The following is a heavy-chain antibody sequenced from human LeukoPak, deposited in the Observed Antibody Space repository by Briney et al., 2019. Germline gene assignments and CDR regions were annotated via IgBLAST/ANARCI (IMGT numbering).Heavy chain of an antibody. V-gene: IGHV1-46*01. Sequence: ASVKVSCKPSGYTFTGYYMHWVRQAPGQGLEWMGMIYPRDGSTSYAQKFQGRVTVTRDTSTSTVHMELSGLRSEDTAVYYCARDQEGFDYWGQGTLVTVSS. CDR1: GYTFTGYY. CDR3: ARDQEGFDY. J-gene: IGHJ4*02. CDR2: IYPRDGST.